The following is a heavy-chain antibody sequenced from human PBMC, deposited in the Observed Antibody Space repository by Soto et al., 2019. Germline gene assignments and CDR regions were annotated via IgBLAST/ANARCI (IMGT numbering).Heavy chain of an antibody. CDR1: GYIFSSYY. Sequence: ASVKVSCKASGYIFSSYYMDWLRQAPGQGREWLGVIKPSGGSVTYAQKFQGRVTMTRDTSTNTVYMELSSLSSEDAAVYYCAGETVNYYSGMDVWGQGTTVTVSS. CDR3: AGETVNYYSGMDV. V-gene: IGHV1-46*01. D-gene: IGHD3-10*01. CDR2: IKPSGGSV. J-gene: IGHJ6*02.